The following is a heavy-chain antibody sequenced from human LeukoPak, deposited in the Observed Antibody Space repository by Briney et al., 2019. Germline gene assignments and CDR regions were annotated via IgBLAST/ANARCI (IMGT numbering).Heavy chain of an antibody. D-gene: IGHD3-22*01. J-gene: IGHJ4*02. CDR1: GGTFSSYA. Sequence: SVRVSCKASGGTFSSYAISWVRQAPGQGLEWMGRIIPILGMANYAQKFQGRVTITADKSTSTAYMELSSLRSEDTAVYYCARPHYYDSSLPFDYWGQGTLVTVSS. CDR3: ARPHYYDSSLPFDY. CDR2: IIPILGMA. V-gene: IGHV1-69*04.